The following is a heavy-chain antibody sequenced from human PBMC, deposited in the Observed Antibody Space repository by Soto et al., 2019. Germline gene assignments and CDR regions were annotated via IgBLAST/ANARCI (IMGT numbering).Heavy chain of an antibody. CDR1: GFSFTSAW. CDR2: IRSKSNGGTT. Sequence: GGSLRLSCVASGFSFTSAWMSWVRQAPGKGLEYIGRIRSKSNGGTTDYAAPVKDRLTISRDDSKNTLYLQMNSLKSEDTAVYYCTTGLLGHWGRGALVTVSS. J-gene: IGHJ4*02. D-gene: IGHD7-27*01. V-gene: IGHV3-15*01. CDR3: TTGLLGH.